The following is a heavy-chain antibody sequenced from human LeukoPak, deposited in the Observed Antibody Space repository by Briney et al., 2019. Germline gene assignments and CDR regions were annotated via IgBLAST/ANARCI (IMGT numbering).Heavy chain of an antibody. Sequence: GGSLRLSCTASGFIFSGSWMAWLRQAPGKGLEWVAIIKKDGSEKYYVDSMKGRFTISRDNAKNSLFLQMNSLRAEDTAIYYCTTDTWYSAGHWGQGTLVTVSS. CDR3: TTDTWYSAGH. V-gene: IGHV3-7*03. CDR1: GFIFSGSW. J-gene: IGHJ4*02. CDR2: IKKDGSEK. D-gene: IGHD2-15*01.